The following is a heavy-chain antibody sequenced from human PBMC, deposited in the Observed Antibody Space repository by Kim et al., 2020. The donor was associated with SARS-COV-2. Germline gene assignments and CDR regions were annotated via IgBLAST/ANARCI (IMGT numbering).Heavy chain of an antibody. Sequence: SETLSLTRTVSGGSLSSSTYFWGWIRQPPGKGLEWIGTIYYSGSTYYNPSLKSRVTMSVDTSKNHFSLKLTSVTAADTAVYYCARVCTQYYSGMDVWGQG. CDR2: IYYSGST. CDR3: ARVCTQYYSGMDV. J-gene: IGHJ6*02. CDR1: GGSLSSSTYF. V-gene: IGHV4-39*02.